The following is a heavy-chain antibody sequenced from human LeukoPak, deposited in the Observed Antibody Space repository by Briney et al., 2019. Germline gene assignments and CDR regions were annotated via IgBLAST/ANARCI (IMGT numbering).Heavy chain of an antibody. CDR1: GFTFSRYE. Sequence: GGSLRLSCAASGFTFSRYEMNWVRQAPGKGLEWVSYISSSGDTIYYADSVKGRFTISRDNAKNSLYLQMNSLRAEDTAIYYCAGDYASDYWGQGTLVTVSS. D-gene: IGHD3-10*01. V-gene: IGHV3-48*03. CDR3: AGDYASDY. J-gene: IGHJ4*02. CDR2: ISSSGDTI.